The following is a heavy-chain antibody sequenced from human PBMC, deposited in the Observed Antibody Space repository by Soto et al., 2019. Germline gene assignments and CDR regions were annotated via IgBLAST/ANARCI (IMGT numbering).Heavy chain of an antibody. Sequence: GGSLRLSCAASGFTFSNYAMSWVRQAPGKGLEWVSGISGGGGNTYYADSVKGRFTISRDNLRNTMYLQMNSLRAEDTAVYYCARDGYYDFWSGYYRTYGMDVWGQGTTVTVSS. D-gene: IGHD3-3*01. V-gene: IGHV3-23*01. CDR2: ISGGGGNT. CDR3: ARDGYYDFWSGYYRTYGMDV. CDR1: GFTFSNYA. J-gene: IGHJ6*02.